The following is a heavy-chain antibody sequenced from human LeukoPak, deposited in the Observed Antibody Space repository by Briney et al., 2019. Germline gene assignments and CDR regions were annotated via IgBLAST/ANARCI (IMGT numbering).Heavy chain of an antibody. CDR3: ARGVTATHVYYYYGMDV. Sequence: ASVKVSCKASGYTFTGYYMHWVRQAPGQGLEWMGWINPNSGGTNYAQKFQGRVTMARDTSISTAYMELSRLRSDDTAEYYCARGVTATHVYYYYGMDVWGQGTTVTVSS. CDR1: GYTFTGYY. D-gene: IGHD2-21*02. CDR2: INPNSGGT. V-gene: IGHV1-2*02. J-gene: IGHJ6*02.